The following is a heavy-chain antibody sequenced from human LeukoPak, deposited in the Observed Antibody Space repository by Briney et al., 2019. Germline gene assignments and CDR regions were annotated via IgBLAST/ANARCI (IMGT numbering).Heavy chain of an antibody. CDR2: ISSSSDTM. D-gene: IGHD3-16*01. V-gene: IGHV3-48*02. CDR3: ARDTGDPTYYGYVWGAFDI. J-gene: IGHJ3*02. CDR1: GFTFSSYN. Sequence: PGGSLTLSCAASGFTFSSYNMNWVRQAPGKGLEWVSYISSSSDTMYYADSLKGRFTISRDNAKNSLYLQMNSLRDEDTAVYYCARDTGDPTYYGYVWGAFDIWGQGTMVTVSS.